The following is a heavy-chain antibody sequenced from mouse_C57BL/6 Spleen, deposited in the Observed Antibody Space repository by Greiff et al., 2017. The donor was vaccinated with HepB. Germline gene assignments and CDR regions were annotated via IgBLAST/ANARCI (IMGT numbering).Heavy chain of an antibody. CDR1: GYTFTSYW. V-gene: IGHV1-55*01. CDR3: ARDDGYYRCAY. CDR2: IYPGSGST. Sequence: QVQLQQPGAELVKPGASVKMSCTASGYTFTSYWITWVKQRPGQGLEWIGDIYPGSGSTNYNAKFKSKATLTVDTSSSTAYMQLSSLTSEDSAVYYCARDDGYYRCAYWGQGTRVTVSA. J-gene: IGHJ3*01. D-gene: IGHD2-3*01.